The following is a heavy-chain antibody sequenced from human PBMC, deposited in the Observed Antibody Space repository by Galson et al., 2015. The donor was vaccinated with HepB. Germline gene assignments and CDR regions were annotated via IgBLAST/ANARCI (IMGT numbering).Heavy chain of an antibody. Sequence: SLRLSCAASGFTLSSYEMNWVRQAPGKGLEWLSYISSSGKTIHYADSVKGRFTISRDNAKNSLYLQMNSLRVEDTAVYYCARGFSSWYHWGQGTLVTVSS. D-gene: IGHD6-13*01. CDR3: ARGFSSWYH. V-gene: IGHV3-48*03. CDR1: GFTLSSYE. CDR2: ISSSGKTI. J-gene: IGHJ4*02.